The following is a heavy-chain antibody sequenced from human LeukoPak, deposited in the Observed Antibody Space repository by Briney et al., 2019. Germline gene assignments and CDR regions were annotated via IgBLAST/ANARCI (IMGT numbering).Heavy chain of an antibody. CDR1: GFTFSSYG. CDR3: ARGGSSLDY. J-gene: IGHJ4*02. V-gene: IGHV3-30*03. Sequence: PGGSLRLSCAASGFTFSSYGMHWVRQALGKGLEWVAVISNDGSNKYYADSVKGRFTISRDNSKNTLYLQMNSLRAEDTAVYYCARGGSSLDYWGQGTLVTVSS. CDR2: ISNDGSNK. D-gene: IGHD6-13*01.